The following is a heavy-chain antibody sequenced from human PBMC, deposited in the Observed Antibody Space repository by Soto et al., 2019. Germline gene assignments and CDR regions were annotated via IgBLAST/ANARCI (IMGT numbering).Heavy chain of an antibody. CDR3: ARRRSSPTFFDV. J-gene: IGHJ3*01. CDR2: IYYSGTT. CDR1: GGSIKSHY. D-gene: IGHD1-26*01. V-gene: IGHV4-59*11. Sequence: QVQLQESGPGLVKPSETLSLTCTVSGGSIKSHYWSWIRQPPGKGLEYIGHIYYSGTTYYNPSLKSRLTISVDTSENQFSLNLTSVTAADSAVYYCARRRSSPTFFDVWGQGTMVTVSS.